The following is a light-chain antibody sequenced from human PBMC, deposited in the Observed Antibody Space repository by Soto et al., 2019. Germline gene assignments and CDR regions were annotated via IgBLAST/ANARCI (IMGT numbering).Light chain of an antibody. CDR2: EVR. CDR3: ISYRGSDTSYV. Sequence: QSALTQPASVSGSPGQSITISCTGTSSDIGSYNYVAWYQQFPGKTPKLIIYEVRNRPSGVSFRFSGSKSGNTASLTISGLQAEDEADYYSISYRGSDTSYVFGTGTKLTVL. J-gene: IGLJ1*01. V-gene: IGLV2-14*01. CDR1: SSDIGSYNY.